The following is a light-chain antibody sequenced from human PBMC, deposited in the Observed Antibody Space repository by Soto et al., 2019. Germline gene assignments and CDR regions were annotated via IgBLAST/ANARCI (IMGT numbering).Light chain of an antibody. J-gene: IGKJ2*01. CDR2: GAS. CDR3: QQYGSSPYT. CDR1: QSVRNNY. V-gene: IGKV3-20*01. Sequence: EIVLTQSPGTLSLSPGERATLSCRASQSVRNNYLAWYQQKPGQAPRLLIHGASSRATGIPDRFSGSESGTDFTLSISRLEPEDFVVFYCQQYGSSPYTFGQGTKLEIK.